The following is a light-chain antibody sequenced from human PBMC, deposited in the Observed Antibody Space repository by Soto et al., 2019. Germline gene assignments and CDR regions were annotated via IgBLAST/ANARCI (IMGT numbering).Light chain of an antibody. CDR3: QQRSNWPPIT. V-gene: IGKV3-11*01. J-gene: IGKJ5*01. CDR2: DAS. CDR1: QSVSSY. Sequence: EIVLTQSPATLSLSPGERATLSCRASQSVSSYLAWYQQKPGQAPRLLIYDASNKATGIPARFSGSGSGTDFTLTISSLEPEDFEFYYCQQRSNWPPITFGQGTRLEIK.